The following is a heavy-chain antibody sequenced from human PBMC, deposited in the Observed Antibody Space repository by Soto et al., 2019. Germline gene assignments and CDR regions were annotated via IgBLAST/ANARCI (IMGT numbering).Heavy chain of an antibody. CDR2: INPSGAT. CDR3: AREVWNYAANPDH. D-gene: IGHD1-7*01. V-gene: IGHV1-46*01. Sequence: QVQLVQSGAEVKKPGAAVKVACKTSGFTFTTYWMHWVRQAPGQGLEWMGIINPSGATSYAQKFQGRVSMTRDTSTSTVHMELSSLRSEDTAVYYCAREVWNYAANPDHWGQGTLVTVSS. CDR1: GFTFTTYW. J-gene: IGHJ5*02.